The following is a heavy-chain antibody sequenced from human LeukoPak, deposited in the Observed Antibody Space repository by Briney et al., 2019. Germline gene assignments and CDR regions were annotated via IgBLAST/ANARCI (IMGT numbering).Heavy chain of an antibody. CDR1: GGSISSSSYY. CDR2: IYYSGST. D-gene: IGHD6-13*01. J-gene: IGHJ6*03. Sequence: PSETLSLTCTVSGGSISSSSYYWGWIRQPPGKGLEWIGYIYYSGSTNYNPSLKSRVTISVDTSKNQFSLKLSSVTAADTAVYYCAREGYSSSYRGHYYYMDVWGKGTTVTISS. V-gene: IGHV4-61*01. CDR3: AREGYSSSYRGHYYYMDV.